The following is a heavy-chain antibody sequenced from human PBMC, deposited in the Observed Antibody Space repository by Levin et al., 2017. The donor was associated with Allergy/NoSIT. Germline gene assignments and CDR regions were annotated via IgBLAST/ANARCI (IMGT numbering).Heavy chain of an antibody. CDR2: VSYSGSS. CDR3: ARNALWNGDIYGLDV. J-gene: IGHJ6*02. Sequence: PSETLSLTCSVSGGSVNSATDYWNWIRQPPGTGLEWIGYVSYSGSSKYNPSLRSPVSLSIDTSTNQFSLKMRSVSAGDTAVYYCARNALWNGDIYGLDVWGHGTTVIVSS. D-gene: IGHD3-3*01. V-gene: IGHV4-61*01. CDR1: GGSVNSATDY.